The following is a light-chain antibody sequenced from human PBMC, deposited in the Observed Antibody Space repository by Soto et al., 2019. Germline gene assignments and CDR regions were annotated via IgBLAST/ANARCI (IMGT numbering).Light chain of an antibody. CDR3: QQYGSSPVT. J-gene: IGKJ5*01. CDR1: QSVSSSY. CDR2: GAS. Sequence: EIVLTQSPGTLSLSPGERATLSCRASQSVSSSYLAWYQQKPGQAPRLLLYGASSRATGIPDRFSGSGSETHFTLTISRLEPEDFAVYYCQQYGSSPVTFGQGTRLEIK. V-gene: IGKV3-20*01.